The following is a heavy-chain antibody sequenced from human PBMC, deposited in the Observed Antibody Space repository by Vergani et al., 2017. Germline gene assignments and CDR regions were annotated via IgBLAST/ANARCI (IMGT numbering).Heavy chain of an antibody. CDR3: ARVLPVVPAATSVYYYMDV. J-gene: IGHJ6*03. Sequence: QVQLQESGPGLVKPSETLSLTCTVSGGSISSYYWSWIRQPAGKGLEWIGRIYISGSTNSNPSLKSRVTMSVDTSKNQFSLKLSSVTAADTAVYYCARVLPVVPAATSVYYYMDVWGKGTTVTVSS. D-gene: IGHD2-2*01. V-gene: IGHV4-4*07. CDR2: IYISGST. CDR1: GGSISSYY.